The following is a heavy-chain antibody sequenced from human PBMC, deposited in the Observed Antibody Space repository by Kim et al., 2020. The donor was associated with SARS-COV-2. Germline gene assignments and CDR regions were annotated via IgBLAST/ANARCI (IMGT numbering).Heavy chain of an antibody. CDR1: GYTFTSYA. CDR3: AREGPLGYCSGGSCYTADWFDP. V-gene: IGHV7-4-1*02. Sequence: ASVKVSCKASGYTFTSYAMNWVRQAPGQGLEWMGWINTNTGNPTYAQGFTGRFVFSLDTSVSTAYLQISSLKAEDTAVYYCAREGPLGYCSGGSCYTADWFDPWGQGTLVTVSS. J-gene: IGHJ5*02. CDR2: INTNTGNP. D-gene: IGHD2-15*01.